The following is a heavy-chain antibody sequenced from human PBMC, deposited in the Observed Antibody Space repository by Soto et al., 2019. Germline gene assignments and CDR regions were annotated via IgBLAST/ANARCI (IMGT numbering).Heavy chain of an antibody. CDR2: INGYNGNT. CDR1: GYTFTRSG. V-gene: IGHV1-18*01. D-gene: IGHD3-16*01. CDR3: ARMGDVPHYYYGMDV. J-gene: IGHJ6*02. Sequence: QVQLVQSGAEVKKPGASVKVSCKASGYTFTRSGISWVRQAPGQGLEWMGWINGYNGNTNYTQKIQGRITMTTDTPTSTAYMELRSLRSDDTAVYYCARMGDVPHYYYGMDVWGQGTTVIVSS.